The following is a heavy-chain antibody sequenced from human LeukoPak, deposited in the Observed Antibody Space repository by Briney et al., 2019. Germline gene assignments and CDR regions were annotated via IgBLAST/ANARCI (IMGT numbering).Heavy chain of an antibody. D-gene: IGHD4-11*01. Sequence: GGSLRLSCAASEFTFSSYSLTWVRQAPGKGLEWVAFIWYDGSNKYYADSVKGRFTISRDNSKSTLYLQINSLRAEDTAVYYCAXEKERFYXXALRGDFDYWGQGTLVTVSS. V-gene: IGHV3-30*02. CDR1: EFTFSSYS. J-gene: IGHJ4*02. CDR3: AXEKERFYXXALRGDFDY. CDR2: IWYDGSNK.